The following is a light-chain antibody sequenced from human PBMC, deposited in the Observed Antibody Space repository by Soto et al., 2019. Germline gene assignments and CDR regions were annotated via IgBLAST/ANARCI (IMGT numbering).Light chain of an antibody. V-gene: IGLV1-40*01. Sequence: QSVLTQPPSVSGAPGQRVTISCTGSSSNIGAGYDVHWYRHLPGTAPKLLIYGNSKRPSGVPDRFSGSKSGTSASLAITGLQAEDETNYYCQSYDSSLSAVVFGGGTKVTVL. CDR1: SSNIGAGYD. CDR3: QSYDSSLSAVV. J-gene: IGLJ2*01. CDR2: GNS.